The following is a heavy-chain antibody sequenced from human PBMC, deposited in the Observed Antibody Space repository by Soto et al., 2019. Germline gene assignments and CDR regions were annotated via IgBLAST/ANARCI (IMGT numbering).Heavy chain of an antibody. Sequence: SETLSLTCTASGGSVSSGSYYWSWIRQPPGKGLEWIGHIYYSGSTNYNPSLKSRVTISVDTSKNQFSLKLSSVTAADTAVYYCAREARGSSWYSWTSPALGGSYNWFDPWGQGTLVNVSS. J-gene: IGHJ5*02. D-gene: IGHD6-13*01. V-gene: IGHV4-61*01. CDR3: AREARGSSWYSWTSPALGGSYNWFDP. CDR1: GGSVSSGSYY. CDR2: IYYSGST.